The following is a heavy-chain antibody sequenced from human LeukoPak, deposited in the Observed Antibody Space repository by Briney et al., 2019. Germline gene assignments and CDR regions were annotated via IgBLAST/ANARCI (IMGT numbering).Heavy chain of an antibody. J-gene: IGHJ4*02. CDR1: GYSISSGYY. CDR3: ARASLMVRGLSHFDY. CDR2: IYHSGST. V-gene: IGHV4-38-2*02. Sequence: PSETLSLTCTVSGYSISSGYYWGWIRQPPGKGLEWIGSIYHSGSTYYNPSLKSRVTISVDTSKNQFSLKLSSVTAADTAVYYCARASLMVRGLSHFDYWGQGTLVTVSS. D-gene: IGHD3-10*01.